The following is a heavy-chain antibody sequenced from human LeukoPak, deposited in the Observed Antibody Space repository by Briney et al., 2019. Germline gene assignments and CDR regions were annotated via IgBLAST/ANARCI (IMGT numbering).Heavy chain of an antibody. CDR2: TYYRSKWYN. CDR1: GDSVSSNSAA. Sequence: SQTLSLTCAISGDSVSSNSAAWNWIRQSPSRGLEWLGRTYYRSKWYNDYAVSVKSRITINPDTSKNQFFMQLNSVTPEDTAVYYCARSEDIAAVSYYFDYWGQGTLVTVSS. CDR3: ARSEDIAAVSYYFDY. V-gene: IGHV6-1*01. D-gene: IGHD6-13*01. J-gene: IGHJ4*02.